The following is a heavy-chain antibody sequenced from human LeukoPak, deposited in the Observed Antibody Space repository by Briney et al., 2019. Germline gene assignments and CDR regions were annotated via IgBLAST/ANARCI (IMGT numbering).Heavy chain of an antibody. J-gene: IGHJ4*02. D-gene: IGHD2-2*01. CDR3: ARDFPLGYHFDY. CDR2: ISSSSSYI. CDR1: GFTFSSYS. V-gene: IGHV3-21*01. Sequence: GGSLRLSCTASGFTFSSYSKNWVRHAPGAGMEWVSSISSSSSYIYYADSVKGRFTISRDNAKNSLYLQMNSLRAEDTAVYYCARDFPLGYHFDYWGQGTLVTVSS.